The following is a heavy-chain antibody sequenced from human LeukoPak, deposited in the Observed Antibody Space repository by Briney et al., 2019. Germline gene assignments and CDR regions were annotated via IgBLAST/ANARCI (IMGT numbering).Heavy chain of an antibody. V-gene: IGHV3-30-3*01. D-gene: IGHD3-16*01. CDR2: ISYDGSNK. Sequence: GGSLRLSCAASGFSVGTNYVSWVRQAPGKGLEWVAVISYDGSNKYYADSVKGRFTISRDNSKNTLYLQMNSLRAEDTAVYYCASLIEDYWGQGTLVTVSS. CDR1: GFSVGTNY. J-gene: IGHJ4*02. CDR3: ASLIEDY.